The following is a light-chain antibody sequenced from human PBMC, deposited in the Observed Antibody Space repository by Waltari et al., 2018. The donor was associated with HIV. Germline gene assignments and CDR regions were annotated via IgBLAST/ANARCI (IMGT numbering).Light chain of an antibody. CDR2: DVS. Sequence: EFVLTQSPATLSLSPGERAILSCRASQGVSIYLGCYQQKPGQAPRLLIYDVSKRATGIPARFSGSGSGTDFTLTISSLEPEDFAIYYCQQRSKWTFGQGTRVELK. CDR1: QGVSIY. V-gene: IGKV3D-11*01. J-gene: IGKJ1*01. CDR3: QQRSKWT.